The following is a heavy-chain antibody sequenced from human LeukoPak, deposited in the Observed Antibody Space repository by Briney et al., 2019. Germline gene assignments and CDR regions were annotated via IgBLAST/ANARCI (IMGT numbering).Heavy chain of an antibody. CDR3: ARPSTAANDY. D-gene: IGHD2-2*01. CDR1: GYSFTSNW. CDR2: IYPGDSDT. Sequence: GESLKISCKGSGYSFTSNWIGWVRQMPGKGLEWMGIIYPGDSDTGYSPSFQGQVTISADKSISTAYLQWSSLKASDTGMYYCARPSTAANDYWGQGTLVTVSS. V-gene: IGHV5-51*01. J-gene: IGHJ4*02.